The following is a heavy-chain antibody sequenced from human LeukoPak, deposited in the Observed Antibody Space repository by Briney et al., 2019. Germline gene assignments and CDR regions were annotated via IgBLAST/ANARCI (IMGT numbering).Heavy chain of an antibody. CDR3: ARGPRVATYYYFDF. CDR2: LFGRCTI. D-gene: IGHD1-1*01. V-gene: IGHV3-53*01. J-gene: IGHJ4*02. Sequence: PGRSLRLSRAASGFTVSAYYMSWVRHAPAKGLEWVSVLFGRCTIYYANSVNGRFTISRDNSKNTLYLQLNSLRAEDTAVYYCARGPRVATYYYFDFWGQGTLVTVSS. CDR1: GFTVSAYY.